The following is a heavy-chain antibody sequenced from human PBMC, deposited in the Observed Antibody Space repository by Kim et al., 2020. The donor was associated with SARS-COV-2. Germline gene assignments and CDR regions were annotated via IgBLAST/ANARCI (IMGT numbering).Heavy chain of an antibody. CDR3: ARDLGTYYYGSGSFSGY. V-gene: IGHV3-11*06. J-gene: IGHJ4*02. Sequence: KGRFTNSRNNAKNSLYLQMNSLRAEDTAVYYCARDLGTYYYGSGSFSGYWGQGTLVTVSS. D-gene: IGHD3-10*01.